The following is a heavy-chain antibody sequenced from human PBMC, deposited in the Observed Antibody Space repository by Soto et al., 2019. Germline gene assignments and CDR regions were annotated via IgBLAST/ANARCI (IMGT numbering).Heavy chain of an antibody. V-gene: IGHV3-48*01. J-gene: IGHJ4*02. D-gene: IGHD3-16*01. Sequence: EVQLVESGGGLVQPGGSLRLSCAASGFTFSSYRMNWVRQTPGKGLEWVSYISSSSSTIYYADSVKGRFTISRDNAKNSLYLQMNILRAEDTAVYYCARDAFGGVDYWGQGTLVTVSS. CDR2: ISSSSSTI. CDR1: GFTFSSYR. CDR3: ARDAFGGVDY.